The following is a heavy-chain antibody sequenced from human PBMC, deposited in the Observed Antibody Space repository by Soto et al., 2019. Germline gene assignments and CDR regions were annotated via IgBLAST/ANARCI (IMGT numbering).Heavy chain of an antibody. CDR2: IRNKANNHAT. D-gene: IGHD1-20*01. J-gene: IGHJ4*02. CDR3: TRISGKTDGY. CDR1: GFTFSDAA. V-gene: IGHV3-73*01. Sequence: GGSLRLSCVTSGFTFSDAAMHWVRQASGKGLEWIGRIRNKANNHATAYAASAQGRFTISRDDSKNTAFLQMNSLKTEDTAVYYCTRISGKTDGYWGQGTLVTVSS.